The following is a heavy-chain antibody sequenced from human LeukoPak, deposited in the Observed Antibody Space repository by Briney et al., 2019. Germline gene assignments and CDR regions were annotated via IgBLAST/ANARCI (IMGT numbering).Heavy chain of an antibody. D-gene: IGHD2-2*01. Sequence: ASVKVSCKASGYTFTGYYMHWVRQAPGQGLEWMGWINPNSGGTNYAQKFQGRVTMTRDTSISTAYMELSRLRSDDTAVYYCARVRRPDIVVVPAAMGPHYYYYYMDVWGKGTTVTVSS. CDR1: GYTFTGYY. CDR2: INPNSGGT. V-gene: IGHV1-2*02. J-gene: IGHJ6*03. CDR3: ARVRRPDIVVVPAAMGPHYYYYYMDV.